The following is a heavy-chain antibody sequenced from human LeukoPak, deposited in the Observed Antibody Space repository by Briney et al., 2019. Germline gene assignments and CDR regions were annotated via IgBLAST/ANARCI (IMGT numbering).Heavy chain of an antibody. CDR2: ISGDGTEK. CDR3: ARGGSDTAMAHDY. Sequence: GGSLRLSCAASGLTFRNYAMTWVRQAPGKGLEWVSTISGDGTEKFYADSVKGRLTISRDDAKNTLYLQVNSLRAEDTAVYFCARGGSDTAMAHDYWGQGTLVTVSS. J-gene: IGHJ4*02. V-gene: IGHV3-23*01. CDR1: GLTFRNYA. D-gene: IGHD5-18*01.